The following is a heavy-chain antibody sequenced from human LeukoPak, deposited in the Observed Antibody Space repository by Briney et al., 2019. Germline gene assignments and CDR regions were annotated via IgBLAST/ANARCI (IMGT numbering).Heavy chain of an antibody. CDR2: INHSGGT. Sequence: SETLSLTCAVYGGSFSGYYWSWIRQPPGKGLEWIGEINHSGGTNYSPSLKSRVTISVDTSKNQFSLKLSSVTAADTAVYYCARDFWSEYYYVSRGDAFDIWGQGTMVTASS. CDR1: GGSFSGYY. D-gene: IGHD3/OR15-3a*01. CDR3: ARDFWSEYYYVSRGDAFDI. J-gene: IGHJ3*02. V-gene: IGHV4-34*01.